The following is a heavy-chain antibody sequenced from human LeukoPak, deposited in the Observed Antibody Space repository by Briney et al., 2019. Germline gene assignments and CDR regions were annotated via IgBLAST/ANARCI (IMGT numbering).Heavy chain of an antibody. D-gene: IGHD3-3*01. J-gene: IGHJ4*02. CDR1: GFTFSSYA. Sequence: GGSLRLSCAASGFTFSSYAMSWVRQAPGKGLEWVSSISRGSDHIFYADSMKGRFTISRDNAKNSLYLQMSSLRVEDTAVYYCARSSPAIGVGLWGQGTLVTVSS. CDR3: ARSSPAIGVGL. CDR2: ISRGSDHI. V-gene: IGHV3-21*04.